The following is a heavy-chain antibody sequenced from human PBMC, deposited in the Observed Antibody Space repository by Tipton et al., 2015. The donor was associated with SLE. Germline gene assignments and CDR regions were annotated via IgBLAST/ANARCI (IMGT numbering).Heavy chain of an antibody. CDR1: GGSISSYY. Sequence: TLSLTCTVSGGSISSYYWSWIRQPPGKGLEWIGYIYTSGSTNYNPSLKSRVTISVDTSKNQFSLKLSSVTAADTAVYYCARVGYCSGGSCYPGPYYYYGMDVWGQGTTVTVSS. CDR2: IYTSGST. V-gene: IGHV4-4*08. CDR3: ARVGYCSGGSCYPGPYYYYGMDV. J-gene: IGHJ6*02. D-gene: IGHD2-15*01.